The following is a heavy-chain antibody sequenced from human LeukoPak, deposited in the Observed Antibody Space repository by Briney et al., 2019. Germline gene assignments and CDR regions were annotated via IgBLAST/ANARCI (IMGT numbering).Heavy chain of an antibody. V-gene: IGHV1-69*05. D-gene: IGHD1-14*01. CDR3: ARSRGGQITGDFDY. CDR1: GGTFSSYA. J-gene: IGHJ4*02. CDR2: IIPIFGTA. Sequence: GASVKVSCKASGGTFSSYAISWVRQAPGQGLEWMGGIIPIFGTANYALKFQGRVTITTDESTSTAYMELSSLRSEDTAVYYCARSRGGQITGDFDYWGQGTLVTVSS.